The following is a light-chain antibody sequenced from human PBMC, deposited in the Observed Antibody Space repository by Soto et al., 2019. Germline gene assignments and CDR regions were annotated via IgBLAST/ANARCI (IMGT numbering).Light chain of an antibody. CDR3: QQYHSYWT. V-gene: IGKV1-5*01. J-gene: IGKJ1*01. Sequence: DFPMTQSPSTLSASVGDRVTITCRASQNIRSRLAWFQQKPGKAPKLLIYDASSLESGVPQRFSGSGSGTEFTLTISSLQTDCFSTYYCQQYHSYWTFGQGTKVE. CDR1: QNIRSR. CDR2: DAS.